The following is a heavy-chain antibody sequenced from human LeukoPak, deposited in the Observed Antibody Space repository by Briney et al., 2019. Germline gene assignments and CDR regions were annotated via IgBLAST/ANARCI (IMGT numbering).Heavy chain of an antibody. V-gene: IGHV4-59*01. Sequence: PSETLSLTCAVYGGSFSGYYWSWIRQPPGKGLEWIGYIYYSGSTNYNPSLKSRVTISVDTSKNQFSLKLSSVTAADTAVYYCARAYYYDSSGYWGSWYYMDVWGKGTTVTVSS. CDR2: IYYSGST. D-gene: IGHD3-22*01. CDR1: GGSFSGYY. CDR3: ARAYYYDSSGYWGSWYYMDV. J-gene: IGHJ6*03.